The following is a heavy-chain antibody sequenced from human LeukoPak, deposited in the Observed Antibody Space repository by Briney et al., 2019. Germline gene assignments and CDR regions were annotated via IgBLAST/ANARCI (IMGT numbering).Heavy chain of an antibody. D-gene: IGHD6-19*01. Sequence: GGSLRLSCAASGFIFSTYAMNWVRQVPGKGLEWVSAISGSGGRTFYADSVKGRFTISRDNSKNTLYVQMDSLRAEDTAVYYCARGAYSSGWTTFDYWGQGIPVTVSS. CDR1: GFIFSTYA. V-gene: IGHV3-23*01. CDR2: ISGSGGRT. CDR3: ARGAYSSGWTTFDY. J-gene: IGHJ4*02.